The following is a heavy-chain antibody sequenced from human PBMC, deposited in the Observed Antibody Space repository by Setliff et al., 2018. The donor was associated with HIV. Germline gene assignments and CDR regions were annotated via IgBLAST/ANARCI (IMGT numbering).Heavy chain of an antibody. CDR1: GYTFSNYF. CDR3: ARDQTTMGDFDY. D-gene: IGHD1-26*01. Sequence: ASVKVSCKASGYTFSNYFLHWVRQAPGQGLEWMGIIDPSGERPTYAQKFQGRVIMTWDTSTSTVHMELSSLRSDDTAVYYRARDQTTMGDFDYWGPGTLVTVSS. V-gene: IGHV1-46*01. CDR2: IDPSGERP. J-gene: IGHJ4*02.